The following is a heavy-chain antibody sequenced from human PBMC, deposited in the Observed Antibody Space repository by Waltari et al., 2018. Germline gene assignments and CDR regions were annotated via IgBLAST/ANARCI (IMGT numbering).Heavy chain of an antibody. CDR2: ISYDGSNK. J-gene: IGHJ6*04. CDR1: GFPFSSSA. CDR3: ARGVDV. V-gene: IGHV3-30-3*01. Sequence: QVQLVESGGGVVQPGRSLRLSCAASGFPFSSSAMHWVRQAPGKGLEWVAVISYDGSNKYYADSVKGRFTISRDNSKNTLYLQMNSLRAEDTAVYYCARGVDVWGKGTTVTVSS.